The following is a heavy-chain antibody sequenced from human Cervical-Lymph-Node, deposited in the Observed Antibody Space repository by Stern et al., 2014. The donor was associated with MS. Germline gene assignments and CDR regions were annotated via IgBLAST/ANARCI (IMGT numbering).Heavy chain of an antibody. CDR1: GDSVSSNSAA. J-gene: IGHJ4*02. Sequence: QVQLQESGPRLVKPSQTLSLTCALSGDSVSSNSAAWNWMRQSPSRGLEWLGRTFYRSEWYNDYAVSVKSRITISPDTSNNQFSLQLNSVTPEDTALYYCAREISAAPITFFDYWGQGTLVTVSS. CDR2: TFYRSEWYN. CDR3: AREISAAPITFFDY. D-gene: IGHD6-13*01. V-gene: IGHV6-1*01.